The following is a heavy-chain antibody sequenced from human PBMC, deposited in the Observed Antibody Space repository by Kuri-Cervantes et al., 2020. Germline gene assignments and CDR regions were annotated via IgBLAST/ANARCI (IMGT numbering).Heavy chain of an antibody. Sequence: GESLKISCAASGFTFSSYGMHWVRQVPGKGLMWVSRINTYGSGTTYADSVKGRFTISRDNAKNTLYLQMNNLRVEDTAVYYCATGNGDSRYYFDCWGQGTLVTVSS. D-gene: IGHD4-17*01. CDR3: ATGNGDSRYYFDC. J-gene: IGHJ4*02. CDR1: GFTFSSYG. CDR2: INTYGSGT. V-gene: IGHV3-74*01.